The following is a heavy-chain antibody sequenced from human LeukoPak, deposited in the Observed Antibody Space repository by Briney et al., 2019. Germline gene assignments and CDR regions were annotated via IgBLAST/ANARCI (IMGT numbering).Heavy chain of an antibody. CDR2: INPNSGGT. V-gene: IGHV1-2*02. D-gene: IGHD6-6*01. CDR3: ASLPSIAARPTGLDALDI. CDR1: GYTFTGYY. Sequence: ASVKVSCKASGYTFTGYYMHWVRQAPGQGLEWMGWINPNSGGTNYAQKFQGRVTMTRDTSISTAYMELSRLRSDDTAVYYCASLPSIAARPTGLDALDIWGQGTMVTVSS. J-gene: IGHJ3*02.